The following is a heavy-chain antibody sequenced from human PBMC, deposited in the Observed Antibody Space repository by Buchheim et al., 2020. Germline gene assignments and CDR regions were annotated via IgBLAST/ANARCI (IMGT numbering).Heavy chain of an antibody. CDR3: ASPGTRDEYDFDY. V-gene: IGHV3-74*02. D-gene: IGHD5-24*01. Sequence: EVQLVESGGGLVQPGGSLRLSCAASGFTFSSYAMTWVRQAPGKGLVWVSRINTDGSRTSYADSVKGRFTISRDNAKNTVYLQMNSLRAEDTAVYYCASPGTRDEYDFDYWGQGAL. CDR2: INTDGSRT. J-gene: IGHJ4*02. CDR1: GFTFSSYA.